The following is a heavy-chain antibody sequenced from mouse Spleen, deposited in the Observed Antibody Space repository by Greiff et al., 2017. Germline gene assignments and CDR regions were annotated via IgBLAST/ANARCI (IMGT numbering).Heavy chain of an antibody. CDR3: TRHDGYSDY. CDR1: GYTFTSYY. V-gene: IGHV1S81*02. J-gene: IGHJ2*01. CDR2: INPSNGGT. Sequence: QVQLQQSGAELVKPGASVKLSCKASGYTFTSYYMYWVKQRPGQGLEWIGEINPSNGGTNFNEKFKSKATLTVDKSSSTAYMQLSSLTSEDSAVYYCTRHDGYSDYWGQGTTLTVSS. D-gene: IGHD2-3*01.